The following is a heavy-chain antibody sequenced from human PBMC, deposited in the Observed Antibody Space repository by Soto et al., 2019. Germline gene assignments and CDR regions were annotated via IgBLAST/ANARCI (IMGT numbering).Heavy chain of an antibody. J-gene: IGHJ4*02. CDR2: VSGSGGST. CDR1: GFTFSSYA. V-gene: IGHV3-23*01. CDR3: AKLGLRLGEVSSNEIDY. Sequence: EVQLLESGGGLVQPGGSLRLSCAASGFTFSSYAMSWVRQAPGKGQGWVSAVSGSGGSTYYPDSVKGHFTISRDNSKNTLYLQINSLRAEDTAVYYFAKLGLRLGEVSSNEIDYWGQGTLVIVSS. D-gene: IGHD3-16*02.